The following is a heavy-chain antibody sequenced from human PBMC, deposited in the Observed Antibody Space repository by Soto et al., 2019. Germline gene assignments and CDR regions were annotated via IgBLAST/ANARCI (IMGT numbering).Heavy chain of an antibody. V-gene: IGHV3-64*01. CDR3: ARAEWFGNPADY. D-gene: IGHD3-10*01. CDR2: ISSNGGST. CDR1: GFTFSSYA. J-gene: IGHJ4*02. Sequence: GGSLRLSCAASGFTFSSYAMYWVRQAPGTGLEYVSGISSNGGSTYYANSVKGRFTISRDNSKSTLYLQMGSLRAEDMALYYCARAEWFGNPADYWGQGTLVTVSS.